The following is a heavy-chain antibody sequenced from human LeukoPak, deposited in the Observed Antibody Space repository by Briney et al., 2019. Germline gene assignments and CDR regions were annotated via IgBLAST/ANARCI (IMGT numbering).Heavy chain of an antibody. CDR1: GDSISLSFYY. J-gene: IGHJ4*02. D-gene: IGHD6-19*01. Sequence: SETLSLTCSVSGDSISLSFYYWGWIRQPPGKALEWIGSVYYSWTTSYNPSPKSRVTISVDMSKNHFSLRLRSVTAADTAMYYCARGTLYRGWSYYLDFWGQGSQVTVSS. V-gene: IGHV4-39*07. CDR3: ARGTLYRGWSYYLDF. CDR2: VYYSWTT.